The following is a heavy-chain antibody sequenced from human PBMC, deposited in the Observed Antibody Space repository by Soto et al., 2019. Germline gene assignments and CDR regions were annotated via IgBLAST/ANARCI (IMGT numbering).Heavy chain of an antibody. D-gene: IGHD6-13*01. V-gene: IGHV4-34*01. Sequence: SEXLSLTCAVYGGSFSGYYWSWIRQPPGKGLEWIGEINHSGSTNYNPSLKSRVTISVDTSKNQFSLKLSSVTAADTAVYYCARQNSSSYRFDYWGRGTLVTVSS. CDR3: ARQNSSSYRFDY. CDR2: INHSGST. CDR1: GGSFSGYY. J-gene: IGHJ4*02.